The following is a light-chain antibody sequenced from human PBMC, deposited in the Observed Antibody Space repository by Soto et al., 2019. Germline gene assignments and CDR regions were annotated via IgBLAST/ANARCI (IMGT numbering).Light chain of an antibody. CDR2: EVS. J-gene: IGLJ1*01. V-gene: IGLV2-14*01. CDR3: SSYTTASTVV. CDR1: NSDVGHYNY. Sequence: QSALTQSASVSGPPGQSITISCTGTNSDVGHYNYVSWYQQHPGKAPKLMIYEVSNWPSGVSSRFSGSKSGNTASLTISELQAEDEADYFCSSYTTASTVVFGTGTKLTVL.